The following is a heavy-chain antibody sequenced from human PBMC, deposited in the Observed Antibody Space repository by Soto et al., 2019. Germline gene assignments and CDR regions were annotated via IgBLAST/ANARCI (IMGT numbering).Heavy chain of an antibody. J-gene: IGHJ3*02. CDR2: LTSTADTYAT. V-gene: IGHV3-73*01. CDR3: TGSMSFGFDI. CDR1: GVSLRDSV. Sequence: EVQLVESGGGLVQPGGSLKLSCAGSGVSLRDSVMHWVRQVSGKGLEWVGRLTSTADTYATAYAASGKGRFTVSRDDSKNTAYLQMNSLESADTAVYYCTGSMSFGFDIWGQGTMVHVSS. D-gene: IGHD3-10*01.